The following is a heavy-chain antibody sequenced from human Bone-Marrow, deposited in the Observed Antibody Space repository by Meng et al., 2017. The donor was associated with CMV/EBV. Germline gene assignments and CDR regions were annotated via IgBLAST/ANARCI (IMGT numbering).Heavy chain of an antibody. CDR3: ARVITGTTLGPPFIDY. Sequence: LRLSCAISGDSVSSNSAAWNWIRQSPSRGLEWLGRTYYRSKWYNAYAVSVKSRITINPDTSKNQFSLQLNSVTPEDTAVYYCARVITGTTLGPPFIDYWGQGTLVTVSS. J-gene: IGHJ4*02. CDR2: TYYRSKWYN. V-gene: IGHV6-1*01. CDR1: GDSVSSNSAA. D-gene: IGHD1-7*01.